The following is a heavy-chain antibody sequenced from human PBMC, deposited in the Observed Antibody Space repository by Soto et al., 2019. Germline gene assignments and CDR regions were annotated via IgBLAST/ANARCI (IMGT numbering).Heavy chain of an antibody. J-gene: IGHJ4*02. V-gene: IGHV1-69*01. Sequence: QVQLVQSGAEVKKPGSSVKVSCKASGGTFSTYAISWVRQAPGQGLEWMGGVIPIFDKVNYAQRFQGRVTITADESTTTAYMELSSLGSEDTAVYYCAADVGATARAFDYWGQGTLVTVSS. CDR1: GGTFSTYA. CDR2: VIPIFDKV. D-gene: IGHD1-26*01. CDR3: AADVGATARAFDY.